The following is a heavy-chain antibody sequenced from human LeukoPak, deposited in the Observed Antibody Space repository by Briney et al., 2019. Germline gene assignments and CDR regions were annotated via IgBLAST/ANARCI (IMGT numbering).Heavy chain of an antibody. CDR3: ARSGTGPRAFDI. D-gene: IGHD1-14*01. CDR1: GGSISTYY. V-gene: IGHV4-59*01. Sequence: PSETLSLTCTVSGGSISTYYWSWIRQPPGKGLEWIGYIYYSGSTSYNPSLKSRVTMSVDTSENQVSLKLTSVTAADTAVYYCARSGTGPRAFDIWGQGTMVTVSS. CDR2: IYYSGST. J-gene: IGHJ3*02.